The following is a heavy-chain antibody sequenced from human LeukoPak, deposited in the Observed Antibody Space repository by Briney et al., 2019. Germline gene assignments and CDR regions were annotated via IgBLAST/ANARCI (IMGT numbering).Heavy chain of an antibody. CDR3: ARLYYYGSGRPDAFDI. J-gene: IGHJ3*02. D-gene: IGHD3-10*01. Sequence: GGSLRLSCAASGFTFSSYSMNWVRQAPGKGLEWVSSISSSSSYIYYADSVKGRFTISRDNAKNSLYLQMNSLRAEDTAVYYCARLYYYGSGRPDAFDILGQGTMVTVSS. CDR1: GFTFSSYS. CDR2: ISSSSSYI. V-gene: IGHV3-21*01.